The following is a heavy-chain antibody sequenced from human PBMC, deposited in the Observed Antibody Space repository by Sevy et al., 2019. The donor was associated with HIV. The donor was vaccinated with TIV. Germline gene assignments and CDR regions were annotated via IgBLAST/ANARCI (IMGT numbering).Heavy chain of an antibody. CDR3: ARDCSSTTCLWGLDV. CDR1: GFTFSNYW. J-gene: IGHJ6*02. CDR2: IKRDGSER. V-gene: IGHV3-7*03. D-gene: IGHD2-2*01. Sequence: GGSLRLSCAASGFTFSNYWMTWVRQAPGKGLEWVANIKRDGSERYYVPSVKVRFTISRDNAKNSLYLQMNSLRADDTAVYYCARDCSSTTCLWGLDVWGQGTTVTVSS.